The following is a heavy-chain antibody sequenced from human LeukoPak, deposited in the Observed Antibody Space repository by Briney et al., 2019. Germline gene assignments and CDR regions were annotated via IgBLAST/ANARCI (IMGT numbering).Heavy chain of an antibody. J-gene: IGHJ4*02. CDR3: TRRGGGYEFDY. CDR2: ISFHGSTK. CDR1: GFPFSTYA. V-gene: IGHV3-30-3*01. Sequence: GRSLRLSCAASGFPFSTYAMHWVRHAPGKGLEWVAVISFHGSTKYYADSVKRRFTISRHNSKNTLYLQMNGLRTEDTPMYYCTRRGGGYEFDYWGQGTLVTVSS. D-gene: IGHD5-12*01.